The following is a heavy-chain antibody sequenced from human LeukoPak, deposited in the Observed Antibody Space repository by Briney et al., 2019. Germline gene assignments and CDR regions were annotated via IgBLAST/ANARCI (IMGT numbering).Heavy chain of an antibody. CDR1: GFTFSSYG. D-gene: IGHD1-26*01. CDR2: ISYDGSNK. CDR3: AKDRSGSYYRYFQR. Sequence: GGSLRLSCAASGFTFSSYGMHWVRQAPGKGLEWVAVISYDGSNKYYADSVKGRFTISRDNSKNTLYLQMNSLRAEDTAVYYCAKDRSGSYYRYFQRWGQGTLVTVSS. V-gene: IGHV3-30*18. J-gene: IGHJ1*01.